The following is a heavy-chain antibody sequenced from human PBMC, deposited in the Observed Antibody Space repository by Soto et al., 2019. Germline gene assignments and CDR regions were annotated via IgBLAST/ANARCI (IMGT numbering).Heavy chain of an antibody. Sequence: SETLSLTCTVSGASISYGGFSWSWIRQSPGRGLEWIGYISHLESTYFHPSFKSRLTMSIDRTRNQFSLKLSSVTAADMAVYYCARGGGYDSFDYWGQGVLVTVS. CDR2: ISHLEST. V-gene: IGHV4-30-2*06. CDR3: ARGGGYDSFDY. J-gene: IGHJ4*02. CDR1: GASISYGGFS. D-gene: IGHD5-12*01.